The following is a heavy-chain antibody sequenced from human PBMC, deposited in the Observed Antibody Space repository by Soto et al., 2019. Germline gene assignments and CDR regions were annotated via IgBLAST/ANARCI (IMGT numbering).Heavy chain of an antibody. D-gene: IGHD3-9*01. J-gene: IGHJ4*02. V-gene: IGHV1-18*01. CDR3: ARDYYDILTGQLVDY. CDR1: GYTFTSYG. Sequence: ASVKVSCKASGYTFTSYGISWVRQAPGQGLEWMGWISAYNGNTNYAQKLQGRVTMTTDTSTSTAYMELRSLRSDDTAVYYCARDYYDILTGQLVDYWGQGTLVTVSP. CDR2: ISAYNGNT.